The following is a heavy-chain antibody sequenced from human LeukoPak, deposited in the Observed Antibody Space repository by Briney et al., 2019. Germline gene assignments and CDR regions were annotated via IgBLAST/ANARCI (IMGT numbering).Heavy chain of an antibody. CDR2: IKSKTDGGTT. D-gene: IGHD6-13*01. V-gene: IGHV3-15*01. J-gene: IGHJ4*02. CDR3: ARDKFYSSSYFDY. Sequence: GGSLRLSCAASGFTFSNAWMSWVRQAPGKGLEWVGRIKSKTDGGTTDYAAPVKGRFTISRDDSKNTLYLQMNSLRAEDTAVYYCARDKFYSSSYFDYWGQGTLVTVSS. CDR1: GFTFSNAW.